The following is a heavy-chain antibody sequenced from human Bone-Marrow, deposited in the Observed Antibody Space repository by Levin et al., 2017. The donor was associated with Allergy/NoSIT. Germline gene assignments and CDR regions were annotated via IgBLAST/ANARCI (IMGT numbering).Heavy chain of an antibody. Sequence: SQTLSLTCAVYGGSFRASYWSWIRQPPGRRLEWIGEITHSGSTNYRPSLKSRVIISLDKSKNQFSLKLSSVTAADTAVYYCAKGRANYHGSALNWFDPWGQGTLVSVSS. D-gene: IGHD3-10*01. J-gene: IGHJ5*02. CDR1: GGSFRASY. CDR3: AKGRANYHGSALNWFDP. V-gene: IGHV4-34*01. CDR2: ITHSGST.